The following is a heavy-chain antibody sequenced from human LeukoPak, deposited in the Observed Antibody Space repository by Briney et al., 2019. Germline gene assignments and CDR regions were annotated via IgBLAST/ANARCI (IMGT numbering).Heavy chain of an antibody. V-gene: IGHV3-66*01. CDR2: IYSGGST. J-gene: IGHJ4*02. Sequence: GGSLRLSCAASAFTVSNNYMSWVRQAPGKGLEWVSVIYSGGSTYYADSVKGRFTISRDNSKNTLYLQMNSLRAEDTAVYYCARASSSGWHHLDYWGQGTLVTVSS. CDR1: AFTVSNNY. D-gene: IGHD6-19*01. CDR3: ARASSSGWHHLDY.